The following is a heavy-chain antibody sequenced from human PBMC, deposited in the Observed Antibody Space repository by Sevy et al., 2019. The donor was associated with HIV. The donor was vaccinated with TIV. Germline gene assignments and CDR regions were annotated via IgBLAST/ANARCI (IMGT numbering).Heavy chain of an antibody. Sequence: SETLSLTCTVSGGSISSGDYYWSWIRQPPGRGLEWIGYIYYSGSTCYTPSLQSRVTISVDTSKNQFSRKLSSVTSADTDVYYCASANFGGFGELGENLFDPWGPGYLVTVSS. CDR3: ASANFGGFGELGENLFDP. J-gene: IGHJ5*02. CDR1: GGSISSGDYY. D-gene: IGHD3-10*01. CDR2: IYYSGST. V-gene: IGHV4-30-4*01.